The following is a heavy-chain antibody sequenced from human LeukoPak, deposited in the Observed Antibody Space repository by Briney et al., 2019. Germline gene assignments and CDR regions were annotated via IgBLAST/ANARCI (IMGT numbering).Heavy chain of an antibody. CDR1: GFTFSSYS. D-gene: IGHD6-19*01. CDR2: ISSSSSYI. V-gene: IGHV3-21*01. CDR3: ARGYSSGWSKNPEYFQH. J-gene: IGHJ1*01. Sequence: GGSLRLSCAASGFTFSSYSMNWVRQAPGKGLEWVSSISSSSSYIYYADSVKGRFTISRDNAKNSLCLQMNSLRAEDTAVYYCARGYSSGWSKNPEYFQHWGQGTLVTVSS.